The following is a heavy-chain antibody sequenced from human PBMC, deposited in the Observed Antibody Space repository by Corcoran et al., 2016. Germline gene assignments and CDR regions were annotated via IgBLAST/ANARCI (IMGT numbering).Heavy chain of an antibody. CDR2: ISHDGSTK. CDR3: ARDRGRMGSLELDNYHFGKDV. D-gene: IGHD1-7*01. V-gene: IGHV3-30*03. Sequence: QVQLVESGGGVVQPGRSLRLSCVVSGFTFSSYGIHWVRQAPVKGLEWVAAISHDGSTKYYADSVKGRFTISRDNSKNTLYLQMNSLTFEDTAVYYCARDRGRMGSLELDNYHFGKDVWGQGTTVTVSS. CDR1: GFTFSSYG. J-gene: IGHJ6*02.